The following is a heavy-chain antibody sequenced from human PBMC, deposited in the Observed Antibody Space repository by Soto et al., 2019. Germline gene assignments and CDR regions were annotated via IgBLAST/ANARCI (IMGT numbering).Heavy chain of an antibody. V-gene: IGHV3-21*01. Sequence: VQLVESGGGLVKPGGSLRLSCAASGFTFSSYSMNWVRQAPGKGLEWVSSISSSSSYIYYADSVKGRFTISRDNAKNSLYLQMNSLRAEDTAVYYCARGLRYCSSTSCHSGDWFDPWGQGTLVTVSS. CDR1: GFTFSSYS. CDR2: ISSSSSYI. J-gene: IGHJ5*02. CDR3: ARGLRYCSSTSCHSGDWFDP. D-gene: IGHD2-2*01.